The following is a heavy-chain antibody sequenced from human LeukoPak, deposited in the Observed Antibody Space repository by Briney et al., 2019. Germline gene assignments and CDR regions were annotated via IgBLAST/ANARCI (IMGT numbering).Heavy chain of an antibody. CDR2: IYYSGST. V-gene: IGHV4-39*01. Sequence: SETLSLTCTVSGGSISSSSYYCTWIRQPPGKGLEWIGSIYYSGSTYYNPSLKSRVTISVDTSKIQFSLKLNSVTAADTAVYYCAGGVVVAATPGHFDYWGQGTLVTVSS. CDR3: AGGVVVAATPGHFDY. CDR1: GGSISSSSYY. D-gene: IGHD2-15*01. J-gene: IGHJ4*02.